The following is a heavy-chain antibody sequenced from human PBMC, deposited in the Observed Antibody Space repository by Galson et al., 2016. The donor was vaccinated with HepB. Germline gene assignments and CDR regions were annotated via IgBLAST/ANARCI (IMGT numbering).Heavy chain of an antibody. J-gene: IGHJ4*02. CDR3: AKGRWDFDS. V-gene: IGHV3-30*18. D-gene: IGHD5-24*01. CDR2: ISHDGKSE. Sequence: SLRLSCAASGFTFSTYGMHWVRQAPGKGLEWVALISHDGKSESCADSVKGRVTISRDNSKNTLYLQMHSLRGEDTAVYYCAKGRWDFDSWGQGTLITVSS. CDR1: GFTFSTYG.